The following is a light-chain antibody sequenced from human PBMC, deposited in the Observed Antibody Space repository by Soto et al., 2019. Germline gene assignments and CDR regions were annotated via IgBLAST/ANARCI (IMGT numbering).Light chain of an antibody. CDR1: SSNIGAGYD. V-gene: IGLV1-40*01. CDR2: GNS. CDR3: QSYDSSLSL. J-gene: IGLJ2*01. Sequence: QSVLTQPPSVAGAPGQRVTISCTGSSSNIGAGYDVHWYQQLPGTAPKLLIYGNSNRPSGVPDRFSGSKSGTSASLASTGLQAEDEADYYCQSYDSSLSLFGGGTKVTVL.